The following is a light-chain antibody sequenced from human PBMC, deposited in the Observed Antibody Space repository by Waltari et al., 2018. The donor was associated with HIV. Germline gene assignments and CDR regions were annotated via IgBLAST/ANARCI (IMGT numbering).Light chain of an antibody. V-gene: IGLV2-14*03. Sequence: QSALTQPASVSGSPGQSITISCTGTSNAVGSSNYVSWHQQHPGEAPQLIIQDVRDLSSGISSRFSGSKSGNTASLTISGLQTEDEADYYCSSYTSSTTYVFGTGTRVTVL. CDR3: SSYTSSTTYV. J-gene: IGLJ1*01. CDR1: SNAVGSSNY. CDR2: DVR.